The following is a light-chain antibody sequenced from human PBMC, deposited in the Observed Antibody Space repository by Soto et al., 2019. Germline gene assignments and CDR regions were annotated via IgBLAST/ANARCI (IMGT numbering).Light chain of an antibody. CDR2: AAS. CDR1: QGVSGD. J-gene: IGKJ2*01. V-gene: IGKV1-39*01. Sequence: DIQMTQSPSSLSASVGDRVTITCRASQGVSGDLLWYQHRQGRAPKLLIYAASNLRSGVPSRFSGSGSGANFTLTITSLQPEVFATYDCQQSYRTPHTFGQGTKLETK. CDR3: QQSYRTPHT.